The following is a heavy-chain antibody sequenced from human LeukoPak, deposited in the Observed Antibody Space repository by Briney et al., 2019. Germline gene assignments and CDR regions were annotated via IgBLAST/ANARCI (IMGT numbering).Heavy chain of an antibody. CDR1: GYSFTTYW. Sequence: GESLKISCQGSGYSFTTYWIGWLRQMPGKGLEWMGIVYPGDSDTRYSPSFQDQVTISADKSISTAYLQWSSLKASDTAMYYCARHIAPGYNSGWYFDYWGQGTLVTVSS. CDR3: ARHIAPGYNSGWYFDY. V-gene: IGHV5-51*01. J-gene: IGHJ4*02. D-gene: IGHD6-19*01. CDR2: VYPGDSDT.